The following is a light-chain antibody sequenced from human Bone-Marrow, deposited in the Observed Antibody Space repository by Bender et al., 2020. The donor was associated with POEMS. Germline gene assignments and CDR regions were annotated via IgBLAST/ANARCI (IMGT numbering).Light chain of an antibody. CDR3: CSYVSSGSNWV. CDR1: TSDVGSYTL. CDR2: EVT. Sequence: QSALTQPASVSGSPGQSITISCTGTTSDVGSYTLVSWYQQHPGKAPKLMIYEVTKRPSGVSSRFSGSKSGNTASLTISGLQAEDEADYFCCSYVSSGSNWVFGGGTKLTVL. V-gene: IGLV2-23*02. J-gene: IGLJ3*02.